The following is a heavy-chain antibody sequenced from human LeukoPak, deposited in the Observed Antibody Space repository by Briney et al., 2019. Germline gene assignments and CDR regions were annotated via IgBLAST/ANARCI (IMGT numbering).Heavy chain of an antibody. CDR1: GGSISSGSYY. J-gene: IGHJ4*02. CDR2: IYTSGST. CDR3: ARSSELGSTNDY. D-gene: IGHD5-18*01. V-gene: IGHV4-61*02. Sequence: SQTLSLTCTVSGGSISSGSYYWSWIRQPAGKGLEWIGRIYTSGSTNYNPSLKSRVTISVDTSKNQFSLKLSSVTAADTAVYYCARSSELGSTNDYWGQGTLVTVSS.